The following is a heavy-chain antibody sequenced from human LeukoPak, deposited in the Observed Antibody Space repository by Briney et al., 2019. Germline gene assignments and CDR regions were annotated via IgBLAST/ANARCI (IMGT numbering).Heavy chain of an antibody. CDR2: ISGSGSKT. J-gene: IGHJ4*02. Sequence: PGGSLRLSCAASGFIFSSHAMSWVCQAPGKGLEWVSTISGSGSKTYYADSVKGRFTISRDNSKNTLYLQTNSLRAEDTAVYYCAKGLIGYRRPFDYWGQGTLVTVSS. CDR1: GFIFSSHA. D-gene: IGHD5-18*01. V-gene: IGHV3-23*01. CDR3: AKGLIGYRRPFDY.